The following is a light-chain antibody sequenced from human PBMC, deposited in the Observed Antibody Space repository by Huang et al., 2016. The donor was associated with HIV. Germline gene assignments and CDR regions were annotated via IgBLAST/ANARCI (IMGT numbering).Light chain of an antibody. V-gene: IGKV3-11*01. J-gene: IGKJ3*01. CDR1: QSISNY. CDR2: DTS. CDR3: QLRSNWPPVT. Sequence: EVVLTQSPATLSLSPGERATLSCRASQSISNYLAWYQQKPGQPPRLLIYDTSNRATGIPARFSGSSSGTDFTLTITSLEPEDFAVYYCQLRSNWPPVTFGPGTKVDIK.